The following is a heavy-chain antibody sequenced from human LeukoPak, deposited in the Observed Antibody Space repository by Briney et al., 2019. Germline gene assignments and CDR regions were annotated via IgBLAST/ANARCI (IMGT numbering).Heavy chain of an antibody. CDR1: GYTLTELS. V-gene: IGHV1-24*01. CDR3: ATGKPTPYCSGGSCYSEFDY. J-gene: IGHJ4*02. Sequence: ASVKVSCKVSGYTLTELSMHWVRQAPGKGLEWMGGFDPEDGETIYAQKFQGRVTMTEDTSTDTAYMELSSLRSGDTAVYYCATGKPTPYCSGGSCYSEFDYWGQGTLVTVSS. D-gene: IGHD2-15*01. CDR2: FDPEDGET.